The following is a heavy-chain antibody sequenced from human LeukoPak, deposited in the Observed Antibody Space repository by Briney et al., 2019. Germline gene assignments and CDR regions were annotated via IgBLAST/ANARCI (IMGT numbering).Heavy chain of an antibody. Sequence: GGSLRLSCAASGFIFGGYWMSWVRQAPGRGLEWVANTNPDGPIKYYVDSVNGRFTISRDNAKNSLYLQMNSLRAEDTAVYYCVSGFLQWLYWGQGTLVTVSS. V-gene: IGHV3-7*01. CDR2: TNPDGPIK. CDR1: GFIFGGYW. CDR3: VSGFLQWLY. D-gene: IGHD3-3*01. J-gene: IGHJ4*02.